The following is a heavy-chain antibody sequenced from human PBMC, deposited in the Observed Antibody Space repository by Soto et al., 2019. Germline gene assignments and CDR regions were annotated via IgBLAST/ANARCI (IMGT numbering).Heavy chain of an antibody. CDR3: AHSNDYWSSYGGNNWFDP. J-gene: IGHJ5*02. CDR2: IYWDDHK. Sequence: SVPRPVNRRVGLELSCRFSGCSISKSRGGVGWIRQPPGKALEWLALIYWDDHKRYSPSLKSRLTITKDTSKNQVVLTMPNIDPVHTATYYCAHSNDYWSSYGGNNWFDPRGQGTPVPVSS. CDR1: GCSISKSRGG. V-gene: IGHV2-5*02. D-gene: IGHD3-3*01.